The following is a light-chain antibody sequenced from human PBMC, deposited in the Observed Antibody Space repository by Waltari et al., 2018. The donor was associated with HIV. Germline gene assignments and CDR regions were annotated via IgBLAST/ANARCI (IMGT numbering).Light chain of an antibody. V-gene: IGLV2-11*01. CDR2: DVT. CDR3: CSYAGSKTHNVA. J-gene: IGLJ2*01. CDR1: SSHSDVSYY. Sequence: QSALTQPRSVSGSPGQSVTISCSGTSSHSDVSYYVSWYQQHPGKAPQIIIYDVTKRPSGVPDRFSGSKSGNTASLTISGLQAEDEADYYCCSYAGSKTHNVAFGGGTRLTVL.